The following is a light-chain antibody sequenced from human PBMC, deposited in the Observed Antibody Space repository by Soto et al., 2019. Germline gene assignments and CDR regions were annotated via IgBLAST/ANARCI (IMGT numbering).Light chain of an antibody. Sequence: EIVMTQSPATLSVSPGERATLSCRASQNILTNLAWYQQRPGQSPRLVIYGAATRTTDIPARFSGSGSGTEFTLTISSLQSKDFVVYYCQEYNNWPITFGRGTRLEIK. V-gene: IGKV3-15*01. CDR1: QNILTN. CDR3: QEYNNWPIT. CDR2: GAA. J-gene: IGKJ5*01.